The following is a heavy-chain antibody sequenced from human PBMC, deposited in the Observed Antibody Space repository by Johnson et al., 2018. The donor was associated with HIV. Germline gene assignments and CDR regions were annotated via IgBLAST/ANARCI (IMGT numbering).Heavy chain of an antibody. CDR1: GFTFSSYA. J-gene: IGHJ3*01. V-gene: IGHV3-30*14. Sequence: HVQLVESGGGVVQPGRSLSLSCAASGFTFSSYAMHWIRQAPGKGLEWVAVISYDGSNNYYADSVKGRFTISRDNSKSTLYLQMGSLRTEDMAVYHCARARYTSDWYLYDAFDLWGQGTMVTVSS. CDR2: ISYDGSNN. CDR3: ARARYTSDWYLYDAFDL. D-gene: IGHD6-13*01.